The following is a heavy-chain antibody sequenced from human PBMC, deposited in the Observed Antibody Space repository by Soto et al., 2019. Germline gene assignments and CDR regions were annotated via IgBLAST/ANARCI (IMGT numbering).Heavy chain of an antibody. Sequence: QVQLVESWGGVVQPGRALRLSCAASGFTFSSYGMHWVRQAPGKGLEWVAVISYDGSNKYYADSVKGRFTISRDNSQNTLYLQMHSLRAEATAVYYCAKDRFRIAVAAPFDYWGQGTLVTVSS. D-gene: IGHD6-19*01. CDR2: ISYDGSNK. V-gene: IGHV3-30*18. CDR3: AKDRFRIAVAAPFDY. CDR1: GFTFSSYG. J-gene: IGHJ4*02.